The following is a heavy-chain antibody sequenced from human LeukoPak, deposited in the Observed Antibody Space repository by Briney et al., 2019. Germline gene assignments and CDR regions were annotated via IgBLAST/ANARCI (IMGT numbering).Heavy chain of an antibody. D-gene: IGHD3-22*01. CDR3: ARDHHRRLYDSQARDTFDI. CDR2: IYSGDRT. Sequence: GGSLRLSCAASGFSVSSNYMSWVRQAPRKGLEWVSVIYSGDRTYYADSVKGRFTISRDSSKNTLYLQMNSLRAEDTAVYYCARDHHRRLYDSQARDTFDIWGQGTMVTVSS. J-gene: IGHJ3*02. CDR1: GFSVSSNY. V-gene: IGHV3-53*01.